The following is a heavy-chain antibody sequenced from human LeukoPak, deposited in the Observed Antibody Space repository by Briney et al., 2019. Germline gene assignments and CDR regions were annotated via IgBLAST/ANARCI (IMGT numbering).Heavy chain of an antibody. D-gene: IGHD5/OR15-5a*01. V-gene: IGHV3-48*03. Sequence: GGSLRLSCAASGFTFSSYEMNWVRQAPGKGLERVSYISSSSGTIYYADSVKGRFTFSRDNAKNSLYLQMNSLRAEDTAVYYCAREGVYNHFDYWGQGTLVTVSS. J-gene: IGHJ4*02. CDR2: ISSSSGTI. CDR1: GFTFSSYE. CDR3: AREGVYNHFDY.